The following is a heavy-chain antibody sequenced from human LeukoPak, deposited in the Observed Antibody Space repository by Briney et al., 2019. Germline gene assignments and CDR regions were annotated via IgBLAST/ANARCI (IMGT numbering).Heavy chain of an antibody. D-gene: IGHD3-22*01. CDR1: GGSISSYY. J-gene: IGHJ4*02. CDR2: IYYSGST. CDR3: ARSAEAEYYYDSSGLWEY. V-gene: IGHV4-39*07. Sequence: SETLSLTCTVSGGSISSYYWGWIRQPPGKGLEWIGSIYYSGSTYYNPSLKSRVTISVDTSKNQFYLKLSSVTAADTAVYFCARSAEAEYYYDSSGLWEYWGQGTLVTVSS.